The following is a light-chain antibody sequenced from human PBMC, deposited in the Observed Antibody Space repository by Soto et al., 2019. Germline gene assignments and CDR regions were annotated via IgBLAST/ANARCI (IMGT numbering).Light chain of an antibody. CDR1: KNNLGSYDL. J-gene: IGLJ3*02. CDR3: SSYTSSSTWV. CDR2: EAT. Sequence: QSALTQPASVSGSPGQSITVSCTGTKNNLGSYDLVSWYQKYPDKAPTLLIYEATKRPSGISDRFSGSKSGFTASLTISGLRAEDEADYYCSSYTSSSTWVFGGGTKLTVL. V-gene: IGLV2-14*02.